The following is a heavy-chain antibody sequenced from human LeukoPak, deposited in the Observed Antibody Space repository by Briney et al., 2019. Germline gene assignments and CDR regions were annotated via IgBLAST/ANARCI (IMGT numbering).Heavy chain of an antibody. Sequence: PSETLSLTCTVSGGSISSSNYYWGWIRHPPGRGLGWIGSIYYSGITYYNPSLKSRVTISVDPSKNQFSLKLSSVNAGDTAVYYCARDDHNSGVDNWGQGTLVTVAS. V-gene: IGHV4-39*02. CDR2: IYYSGIT. D-gene: IGHD3-10*01. J-gene: IGHJ4*02. CDR1: GGSISSSNYY. CDR3: ARDDHNSGVDN.